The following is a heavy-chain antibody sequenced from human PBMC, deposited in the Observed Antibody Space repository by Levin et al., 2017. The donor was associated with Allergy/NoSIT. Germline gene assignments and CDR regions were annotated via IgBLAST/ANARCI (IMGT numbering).Heavy chain of an antibody. V-gene: IGHV3-15*01. Sequence: GGSLRLSCAASGFTFSNAWMSWVRQAPGKGLEWVGRIKSKTDGGTTDYAAPVKGRFTISRDDSKNTLYLQMNSLKTEDTAVYYCTTDRLAHLGYSGYDLPDYWGQGTLVTVSS. CDR2: IKSKTDGGTT. CDR3: TTDRLAHLGYSGYDLPDY. CDR1: GFTFSNAW. D-gene: IGHD5-12*01. J-gene: IGHJ4*02.